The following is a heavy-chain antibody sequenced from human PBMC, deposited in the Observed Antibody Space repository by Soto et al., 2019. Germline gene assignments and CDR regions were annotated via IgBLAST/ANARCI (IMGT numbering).Heavy chain of an antibody. V-gene: IGHV3-11*01. Sequence: QVQLAQSGGGLVEPGGYLRISCAASGFTFSDYDMSWIRQSPGKGLEWVSFVSSSGTTMYFADSVKGRFTISRDNDKISLNLKINSLRAEATAVYSCPRMGPRTARPSYWGQGTPVTVSS. D-gene: IGHD6-6*01. CDR2: VSSSGTTM. CDR3: PRMGPRTARPSY. CDR1: GFTFSDYD. J-gene: IGHJ4*02.